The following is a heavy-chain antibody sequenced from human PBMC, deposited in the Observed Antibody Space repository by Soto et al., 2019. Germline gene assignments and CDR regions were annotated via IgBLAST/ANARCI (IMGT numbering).Heavy chain of an antibody. V-gene: IGHV1-3*01. D-gene: IGHD6-19*01. CDR2: INAGNGNT. Sequence: ASVKVSCKASGYTFTSYAMHWVRQAPGQRLEWMGWINAGNGNTKYSQKFQGRLTITKDTSKNQVVLTMTNMDPVDTATYYCAKSGSSGWYGWFDPWGQGTLVTVSS. CDR1: GYTFTSYA. J-gene: IGHJ5*02. CDR3: AKSGSSGWYGWFDP.